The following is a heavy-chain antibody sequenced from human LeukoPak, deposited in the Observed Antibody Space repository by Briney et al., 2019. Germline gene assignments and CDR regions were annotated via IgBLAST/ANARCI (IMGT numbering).Heavy chain of an antibody. Sequence: GESLKISCKGSGYSITNYWIGWVRQMPGKGLEWMGIIYPGDSESKYRPSLQGQVTISVDKSINTAYLQWSSLKASDTAIYYCARIEGSTFDYWGQGTLVTVSS. CDR2: IYPGDSES. CDR3: ARIEGSTFDY. CDR1: GYSITNYW. J-gene: IGHJ4*02. V-gene: IGHV5-51*01.